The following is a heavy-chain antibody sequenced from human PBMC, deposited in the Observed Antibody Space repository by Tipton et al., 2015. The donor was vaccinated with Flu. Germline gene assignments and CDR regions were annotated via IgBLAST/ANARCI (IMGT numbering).Heavy chain of an antibody. CDR3: AHRRPPATGDWFDA. D-gene: IGHD7-27*01. CDR2: IYWGDDR. V-gene: IGHV2-5*02. Sequence: LVKPTQTLTLTCSFSGLSVSDSRVGVGWFRQPPGEALEWLAIIYWGDDRYYRPSLESGLAITKDTSKNQVILTMTNMDPVDTATYYCAHRRPPATGDWFDAWGQGTLVTVSS. CDR1: GLSVSDSRVG. J-gene: IGHJ5*02.